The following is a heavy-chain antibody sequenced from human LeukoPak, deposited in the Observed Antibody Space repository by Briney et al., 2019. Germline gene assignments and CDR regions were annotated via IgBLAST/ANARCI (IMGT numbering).Heavy chain of an antibody. J-gene: IGHJ4*02. CDR3: ARAPTFGDARGGFDY. D-gene: IGHD3-10*01. CDR2: INHSGST. V-gene: IGHV4-34*01. CDR1: GGSFSGYY. Sequence: SETLSLTCAVYGGSFSGYYWSWIRQPPGKGLEWIGEINHSGSTNYNPSLKSRVTISVDTSKNQFSLKLSSVTAADTAVYYCARAPTFGDARGGFDYWGQGTLVTVSS.